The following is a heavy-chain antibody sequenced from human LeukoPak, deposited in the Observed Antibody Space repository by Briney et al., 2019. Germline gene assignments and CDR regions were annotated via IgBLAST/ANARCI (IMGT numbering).Heavy chain of an antibody. V-gene: IGHV3-48*04. CDR1: GFPFIEYS. D-gene: IGHD1-1*01. CDR3: ARDHNYAFDN. CDR2: IGIDSGNT. J-gene: IGHJ4*02. Sequence: GGSLRLSCTASGFPFIEYSMNWVRQAPGKGLEGISYIGIDSGNTKYADSVRGRFTISADNAKNSLYLQMNSLRVEDTAVYYCARDHNYAFDNWGQGTLVSVAS.